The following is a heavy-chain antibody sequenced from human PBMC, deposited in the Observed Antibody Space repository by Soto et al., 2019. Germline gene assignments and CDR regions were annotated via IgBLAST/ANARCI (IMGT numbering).Heavy chain of an antibody. CDR2: IYWDDDK. CDR1: GFSLRNSGVG. J-gene: IGHJ4*02. D-gene: IGHD1-26*01. CDR3: APLTTGAFSFDY. Sequence: QITLKESGPTLVKPTQTLTLTCTFSGFSLRNSGVGVGWIRQPPGKALEWLALIYWDDDKRYSPSLKSRLTTTKNTPKNRVVLTMPKMYPVDTPTYSCAPLTTGAFSFDYGGQGTLVTVSS. V-gene: IGHV2-5*02.